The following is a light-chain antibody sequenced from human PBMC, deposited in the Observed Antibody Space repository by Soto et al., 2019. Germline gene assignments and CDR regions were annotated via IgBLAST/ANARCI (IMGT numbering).Light chain of an antibody. CDR1: QDISNY. CDR2: DAS. J-gene: IGKJ3*01. Sequence: DIQMTQSPSSLSASVGDRVTITCQASQDISNYLNWYQQKPGKAPKLLIYDASNLETGVPSRFSGSGSGTDFTFTISSLQPEDIATYYCHQYDNLPSTFGPGTKVDIK. CDR3: HQYDNLPST. V-gene: IGKV1-33*01.